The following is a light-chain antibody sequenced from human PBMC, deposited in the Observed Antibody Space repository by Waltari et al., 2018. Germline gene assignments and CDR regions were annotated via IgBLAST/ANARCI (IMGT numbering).Light chain of an antibody. CDR2: GAS. CDR3: QQYNNWPPWT. Sequence: EIVMTQSPATLSVSPGERATLSCRASQSVRNNLVWYQQKPGPAPRLRIYGASTRVTGIPARFSGSGSGTEFTLTISSLQSEDFAVYYCQQYNNWPPWTFGQGTKVEIK. CDR1: QSVRNN. V-gene: IGKV3-15*01. J-gene: IGKJ1*01.